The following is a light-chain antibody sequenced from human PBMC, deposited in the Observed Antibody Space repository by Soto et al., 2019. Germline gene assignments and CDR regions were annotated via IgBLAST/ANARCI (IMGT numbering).Light chain of an antibody. J-gene: IGKJ1*01. CDR2: GAS. CDR1: QRVSSSY. CDR3: QQYGNSRWT. Sequence: EIVLTQSPGTLSLSPGERATLSCRANQRVSSSYLAWYQQKPGQAPRLLIYGASRRATGIPDRFSGSGSGTDFTLTISRLEPEDFAVYFCQQYGNSRWTFGQGTRVEIK. V-gene: IGKV3-20*01.